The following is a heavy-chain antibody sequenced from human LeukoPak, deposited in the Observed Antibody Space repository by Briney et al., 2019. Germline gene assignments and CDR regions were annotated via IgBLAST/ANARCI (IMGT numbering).Heavy chain of an antibody. CDR3: ARGGYYGSGNDFRFDP. J-gene: IGHJ5*02. Sequence: SETLSLTCTVSGGSIRSYYWSWIRQPPGKGLEWIAYIYYSGSTNYKPSLKSRVTISVDTSKNQFSLKLSSVTAADTAVYYCARGGYYGSGNDFRFDPWGQGTLVTVSS. D-gene: IGHD3-10*01. CDR1: GGSIRSYY. V-gene: IGHV4-59*01. CDR2: IYYSGST.